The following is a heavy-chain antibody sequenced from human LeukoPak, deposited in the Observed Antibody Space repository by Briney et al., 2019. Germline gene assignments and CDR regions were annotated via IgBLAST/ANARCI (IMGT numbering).Heavy chain of an antibody. J-gene: IGHJ4*02. CDR1: GFIFSTYG. Sequence: GGSLRLSCAASGFIFSTYGIHWVRQAPGKGLEWVAVISNDGSNKYYADSVKGRFTISRDNSKNTLYLQMNSLRAEDTAVYYCAKDLWKADYWGQGTLVTVSS. V-gene: IGHV3-30*18. CDR2: ISNDGSNK. D-gene: IGHD3-3*01. CDR3: AKDLWKADY.